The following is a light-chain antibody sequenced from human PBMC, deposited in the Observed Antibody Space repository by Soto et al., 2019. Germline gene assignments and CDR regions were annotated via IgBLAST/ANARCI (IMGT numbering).Light chain of an antibody. CDR1: HSVGTY. Sequence: EIVLTQSPATLSLSPGERATLSCRASHSVGTYMTWYQQKFGQAPRLLIFDASNRATGVPARFSGSGSGTDLTLTISSLEPEDVALYYCQQRNNWPETFGQGTKLEI. CDR3: QQRNNWPET. J-gene: IGKJ2*01. CDR2: DAS. V-gene: IGKV3-11*01.